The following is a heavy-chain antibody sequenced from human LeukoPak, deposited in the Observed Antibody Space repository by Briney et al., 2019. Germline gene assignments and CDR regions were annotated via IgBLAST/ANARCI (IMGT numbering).Heavy chain of an antibody. CDR2: IYHSGST. CDR3: ARQGGAAFDI. CDR1: GYSISSGYY. V-gene: IGHV4-38-2*01. Sequence: SETLSLTCAVSGYSISSGYYWGWIRQPPGKGLEWIGSIYHSGSTYYNPSLKSRVTISVDTSKNQFSLKLSSVTAADTAVYYCARQGGAAFDIWGQGTMVTVSS. J-gene: IGHJ3*02. D-gene: IGHD3-16*01.